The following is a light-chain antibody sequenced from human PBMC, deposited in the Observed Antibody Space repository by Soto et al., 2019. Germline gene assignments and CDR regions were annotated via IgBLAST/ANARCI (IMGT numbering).Light chain of an antibody. CDR1: SSNIGNSY. V-gene: IGLV1-51*01. Sequence: QSVLTQPPSVSAAPGQTVTVSCSGNSSNIGNSYVSWYQQFPGTAPRLLIYDDNKRPSGIRDRSSGSKAGKSATLAISGLQTGDEAVYYCGTWDSSLTNGRAVFGGGTKLTVL. J-gene: IGLJ3*02. CDR3: GTWDSSLTNGRAV. CDR2: DDN.